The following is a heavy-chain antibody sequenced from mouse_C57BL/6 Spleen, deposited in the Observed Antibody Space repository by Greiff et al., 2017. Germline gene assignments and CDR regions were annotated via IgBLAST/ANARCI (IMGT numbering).Heavy chain of an antibody. CDR2: IDPETGGT. CDR1: GYTFTDYE. CDR3: TNYGTGYFDY. J-gene: IGHJ2*01. V-gene: IGHV1-15*01. D-gene: IGHD1-1*01. Sequence: QVQLQQSGAELVRPGASVTLSCKASGYTFTDYEMHWVKQTPVHGLEWIGAIDPETGGTAYNQKFKGKAILTADKSSSTAYMELRSLTSEDSAVYYCTNYGTGYFDYWGQGTTLTVSS.